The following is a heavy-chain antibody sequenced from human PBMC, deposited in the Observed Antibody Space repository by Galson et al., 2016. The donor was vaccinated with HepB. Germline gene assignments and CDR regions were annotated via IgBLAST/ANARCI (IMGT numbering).Heavy chain of an antibody. V-gene: IGHV3-72*01. CDR1: GFSFSDHY. D-gene: IGHD2-8*01. J-gene: IGHJ4*02. Sequence: LRLSCAGSGFSFSDHYMDWVRQAPGKGLEWVGRIRNKRNNYITEYAASVIGRFTISRDDSRNSVDLQMNTLKTEDTAVYYCARMANGADSDWGQGTLVTVSS. CDR3: ARMANGADSD. CDR2: IRNKRNNYIT.